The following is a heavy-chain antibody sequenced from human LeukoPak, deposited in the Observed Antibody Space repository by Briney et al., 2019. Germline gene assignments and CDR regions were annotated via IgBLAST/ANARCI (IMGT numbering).Heavy chain of an antibody. CDR3: AKDRAVVTLVKFDY. Sequence: GGSLRLSCAASGFTFSSYAMSWVRQAPGKGLEWVSAISSSGGSTYYADSVKGRFTISRDNSKSTLYLQMNSLRAEDTAVYYCAKDRAVVTLVKFDYWGQGTLVTVSS. CDR2: ISSSGGST. V-gene: IGHV3-23*01. J-gene: IGHJ4*02. CDR1: GFTFSSYA. D-gene: IGHD4-23*01.